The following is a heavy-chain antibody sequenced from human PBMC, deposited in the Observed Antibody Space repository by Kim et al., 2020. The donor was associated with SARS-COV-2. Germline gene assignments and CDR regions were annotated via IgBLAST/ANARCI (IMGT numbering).Heavy chain of an antibody. Sequence: GGSLRLSCAASGFTFSSYSMNWVRQAPGKGLEWVSSISSSSSYIYYADSVKGRFTISRDNAKNSLYLQMNSLRAEDTAVYYCARVTTVTTGGDFDPWGQGTLVTVSS. CDR2: ISSSSSYI. CDR1: GFTFSSYS. CDR3: ARVTTVTTGGDFDP. J-gene: IGHJ5*02. D-gene: IGHD4-17*01. V-gene: IGHV3-21*01.